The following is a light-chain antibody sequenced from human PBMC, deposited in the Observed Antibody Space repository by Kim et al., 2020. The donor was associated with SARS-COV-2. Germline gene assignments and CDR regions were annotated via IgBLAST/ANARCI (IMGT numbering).Light chain of an antibody. Sequence: QAVVTQEPSLTVSPGGTVTLTCGSSTGAVTSGHYPYWFQQKPGQAPRTLIYYTSNKHSWTPARFSGSLLGGKAALTLSGAQPEDEAEYYCLLSYSGAWVFGGGTQLTVL. CDR3: LLSYSGAWV. CDR1: TGAVTSGHY. V-gene: IGLV7-46*01. J-gene: IGLJ3*02. CDR2: YTS.